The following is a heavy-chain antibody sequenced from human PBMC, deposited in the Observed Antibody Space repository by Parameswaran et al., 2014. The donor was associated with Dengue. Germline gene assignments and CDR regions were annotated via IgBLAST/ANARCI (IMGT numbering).Heavy chain of an antibody. V-gene: IGHV1-8*01. CDR3: ARTSVAAMYYFDY. Sequence: GLEWMGWMNPNSGNTGYAQKFQGRVTMTRNTSISTAYMELSSLRSEDTAVYYCARTSVAAMYYFDYWGQGTLVTVSS. CDR2: MNPNSGNT. J-gene: IGHJ4*02. D-gene: IGHD2-15*01.